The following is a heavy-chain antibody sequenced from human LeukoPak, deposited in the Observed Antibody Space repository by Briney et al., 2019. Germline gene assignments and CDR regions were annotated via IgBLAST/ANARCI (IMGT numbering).Heavy chain of an antibody. CDR2: IYYSGST. Sequence: SETLSLTCTVSGGSISSYYWSWIRQPPGKGLESIGYIYYSGSTNYNPSLKSRVTISVDTSKNQFSLKLSSVTAADTAVYYCARHSSGWYYVWFDPWGQGTLVTVSS. CDR1: GGSISSYY. D-gene: IGHD6-19*01. V-gene: IGHV4-59*08. CDR3: ARHSSGWYYVWFDP. J-gene: IGHJ5*02.